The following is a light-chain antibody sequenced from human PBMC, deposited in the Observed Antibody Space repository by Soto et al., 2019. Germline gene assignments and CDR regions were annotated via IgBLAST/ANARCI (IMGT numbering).Light chain of an antibody. V-gene: IGKV1-9*01. CDR1: QGISTF. Sequence: DIKLTQSPSFLSASVGDRVTITCRASQGISTFLAWYQQRPGKAPKLLIYAASTLQSGVPSRLSGSGSGTEFTLTISRLQPEDFETYYCQQVISYPPGFGPGTKVDIK. J-gene: IGKJ3*01. CDR3: QQVISYPPG. CDR2: AAS.